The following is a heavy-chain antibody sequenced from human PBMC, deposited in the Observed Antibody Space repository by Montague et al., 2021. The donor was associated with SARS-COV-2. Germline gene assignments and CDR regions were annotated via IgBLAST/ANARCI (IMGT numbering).Heavy chain of an antibody. D-gene: IGHD6-13*01. CDR3: ARIVFGQMVGGAAVTMTAHRYFDY. Sequence: PALVKPTQTLTLTCTFSGFSLSTSGMCVSWIRQPPGKALEWLALIDWDDDKYYSTSLKTRLTIFKDTSKNQVVLTMTNMDPVDTATYYCARIVFGQMVGGAAVTMTAHRYFDYWGQGTLVTVSS. CDR2: IDWDDDK. J-gene: IGHJ4*02. CDR1: GFSLSTSGMC. V-gene: IGHV2-70*01.